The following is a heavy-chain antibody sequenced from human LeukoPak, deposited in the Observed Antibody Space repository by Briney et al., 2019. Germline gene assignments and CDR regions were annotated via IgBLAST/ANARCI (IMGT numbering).Heavy chain of an antibody. J-gene: IGHJ4*02. Sequence: GGSLRLSCAASGFTVSSNYMSWVRQAPGKGLEWVSAISGSGGSTYYADSVKGRFTISRDNSKNTLYLQMNSLRAEDTAVYYCAKVTDYDFWSGYYRSSGYYYYWGQGTLVTVSS. CDR2: ISGSGGST. D-gene: IGHD3-3*01. CDR1: GFTVSSNY. V-gene: IGHV3-23*01. CDR3: AKVTDYDFWSGYYRSSGYYYY.